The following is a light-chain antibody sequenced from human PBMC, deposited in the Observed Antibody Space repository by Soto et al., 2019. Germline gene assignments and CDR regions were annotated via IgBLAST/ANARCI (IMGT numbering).Light chain of an antibody. Sequence: VFTQSPATLSLSPGERATLSCRASLNVNSYLAWYQQKPGQAPRLLIYDASNRADGIPARFSGSGSGTDFTLTISSLEPEDFSVYDYQQRQYWPTITFGQGTRLEIK. CDR2: DAS. V-gene: IGKV3-11*01. J-gene: IGKJ5*01. CDR3: QQRQYWPTIT. CDR1: LNVNSY.